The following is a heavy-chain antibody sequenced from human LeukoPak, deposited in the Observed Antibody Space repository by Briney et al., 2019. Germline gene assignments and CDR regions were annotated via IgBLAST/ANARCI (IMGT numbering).Heavy chain of an antibody. D-gene: IGHD3-3*01. CDR2: IIPILGIA. J-gene: IGHJ6*03. Sequence: SVKVSCKASGGTFSSYTISWVRQAPGQGLEWMGRIIPILGIANYAQKFQGRVTITADKSTSTAYMELSSLRSEDTAVYYCARERDFGVVISPRYYHYYMDVWGKGTTVTVSS. CDR1: GGTFSSYT. V-gene: IGHV1-69*04. CDR3: ARERDFGVVISPRYYHYYMDV.